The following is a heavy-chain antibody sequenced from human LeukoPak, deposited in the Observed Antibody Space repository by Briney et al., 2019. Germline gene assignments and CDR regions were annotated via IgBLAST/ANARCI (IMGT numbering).Heavy chain of an antibody. CDR2: IKQDGTEK. CDR1: GFIFTTYW. V-gene: IGHV3-7*01. J-gene: IGHJ4*02. CDR3: ARDYRARLDY. Sequence: GGSLRLSCGASGFIFTTYWMAWVRQAPGKGLEWVANIKQDGTEKYYVDSVKGRFTISRDYARNSLYLQLNSLRAEDTAVYYCARDYRARLDYWGQGTLVTVSS.